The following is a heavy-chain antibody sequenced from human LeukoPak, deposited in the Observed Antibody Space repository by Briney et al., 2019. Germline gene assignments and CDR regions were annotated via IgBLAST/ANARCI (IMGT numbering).Heavy chain of an antibody. CDR1: GFTFSRYG. CDR3: ARDEAAYCGGDCYPGMDV. CDR2: IWYDGSHK. D-gene: IGHD2-21*02. Sequence: PGGSLRLSCAASGFTFSRYGMHWVRQAPGKGLEWVAVIWYDGSHKYYADSVKGRFTISRDNSKNTLYLQMNSLRAEDTAVFYCARDEAAYCGGDCYPGMDVWGQGTTVTVSS. V-gene: IGHV3-33*01. J-gene: IGHJ6*02.